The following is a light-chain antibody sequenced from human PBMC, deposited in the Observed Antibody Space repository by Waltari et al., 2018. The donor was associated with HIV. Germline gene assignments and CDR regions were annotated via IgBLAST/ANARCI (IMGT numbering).Light chain of an antibody. CDR2: RSD. CDR1: PSDLGANY. J-gene: IGLJ2*01. CDR3: AVWGDNLSAV. V-gene: IGLV1-47*01. Sequence: QSALTQPPSVSGAPGQKVTISCSGGPSDLGANYAYWYQRLSGQAPNLLIPRSDLRPSSVPSRFSASKSDTSASLVINGLRSEEEGEYFCAVWGDNLSAVFGGGTKVTV.